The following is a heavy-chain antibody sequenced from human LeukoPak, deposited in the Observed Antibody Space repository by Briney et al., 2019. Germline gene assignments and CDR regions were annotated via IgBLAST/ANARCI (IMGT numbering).Heavy chain of an antibody. D-gene: IGHD5-24*01. CDR1: GGSISSGAYY. J-gene: IGHJ4*02. V-gene: IGHV4-31*03. Sequence: SQTLSLTCTVSGGSISSGAYYWSWLRPHPGQGLEWIGYFYYSGITYYNPSLKSRVTISVDTSKNQFSLDLSSVTAADTAVYYCARDLGDGYHANYYWGQGTLVTVSS. CDR3: ARDLGDGYHANYY. CDR2: FYYSGIT.